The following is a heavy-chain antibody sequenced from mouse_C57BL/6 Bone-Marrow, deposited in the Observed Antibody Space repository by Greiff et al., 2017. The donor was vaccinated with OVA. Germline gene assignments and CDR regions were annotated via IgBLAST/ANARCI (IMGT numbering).Heavy chain of an antibody. V-gene: IGHV1-64*01. D-gene: IGHD2-4*01. CDR1: GYTFTSYW. CDR2: IHPNSGST. CDR3: ARENYDYGPFYVDY. J-gene: IGHJ2*01. Sequence: VKLMESGAELVKPGASVKLSCKASGYTFTSYWMHWVKQRPGQGLEWIGLIHPNSGSTNYNEKFKSKATLTVDKYSSTAYMQLSSLTSEDSAVYYGARENYDYGPFYVDYWGQGTTLTVSA.